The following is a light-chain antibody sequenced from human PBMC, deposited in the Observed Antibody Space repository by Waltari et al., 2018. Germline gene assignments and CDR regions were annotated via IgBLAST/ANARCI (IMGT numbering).Light chain of an antibody. CDR2: KDP. CDR1: VLPKQY. J-gene: IGLJ2*01. Sequence: SFELTQPPSVSVSPGQTATITCSGDVLPKQYVYWYQQKPGPAPVLLIYKDPERPSGIPKRFSGSTSGTGTTVTLTIGGVQAEDEADYYCQSIDVDALTFGGGTKLTVL. CDR3: QSIDVDALT. V-gene: IGLV3-25*03.